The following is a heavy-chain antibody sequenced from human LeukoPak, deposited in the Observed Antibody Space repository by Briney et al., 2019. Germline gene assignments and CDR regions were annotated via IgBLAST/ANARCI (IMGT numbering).Heavy chain of an antibody. CDR2: ISSSSSYI. J-gene: IGHJ4*02. D-gene: IGHD3-10*01. Sequence: GGSLRLSCAASGFTVSNNYMSWVRQAPGKGLEWVSSISSSSSYIYYADSVKGRFTISRDNAKNSLYLQMNSLRAEDTAVYYCARGGGKGGYYFDYWGQGTLVTVSS. V-gene: IGHV3-21*01. CDR3: ARGGGKGGYYFDY. CDR1: GFTVSNNY.